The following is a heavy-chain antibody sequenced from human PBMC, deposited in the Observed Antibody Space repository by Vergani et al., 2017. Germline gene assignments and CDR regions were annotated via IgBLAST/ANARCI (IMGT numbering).Heavy chain of an antibody. J-gene: IGHJ4*02. D-gene: IGHD7-27*01. CDR2: IKSQIDGGTT. V-gene: IGHV3-15*01. CDR3: TTLSPNWAHW. Sequence: EVLLVESGGDLVQPGGSLRLNCTTSGFTFSAYSLNWVRQGPGKGLEWVGRIKSQIDGGTTDYAAPVKGRFTISRDDSTNMLYLHMNSLKTEDTAVYYCTTLSPNWAHWWGQGTLVNVSS. CDR1: GFTFSAYS.